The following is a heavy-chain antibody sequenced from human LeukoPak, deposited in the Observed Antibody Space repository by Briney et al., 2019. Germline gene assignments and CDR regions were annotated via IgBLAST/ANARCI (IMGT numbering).Heavy chain of an antibody. CDR1: GGSISSYY. J-gene: IGHJ6*02. V-gene: IGHV4-59*01. CDR2: IYYSGST. Sequence: SETLSLTCTVSGGSISSYYWSWIRQPPGKGLEWIGYIYYSGSTNCNPSLKSRVTISVDTSKNQFSLKLSSVTAADTAVYYCARAARVVYSSSWALGGYYYYGMDVWGQGTTVTVSS. D-gene: IGHD6-6*01. CDR3: ARAARVVYSSSWALGGYYYYGMDV.